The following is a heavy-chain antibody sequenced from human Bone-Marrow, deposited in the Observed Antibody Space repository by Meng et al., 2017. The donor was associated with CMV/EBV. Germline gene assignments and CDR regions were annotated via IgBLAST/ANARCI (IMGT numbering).Heavy chain of an antibody. V-gene: IGHV4-59*01. CDR1: GGSISSYY. J-gene: IGHJ6*02. D-gene: IGHD2-2*01. CDR3: ARGPLGYCSSTSCYITRNYGMDV. Sequence: SETLSLTCTVSGGSISSYYWSWIRQPPGKGLEWIGYIYYSGSTNYNPSLKSRVTISVDTSKNQFSLKLSSVTAADTAVYYCARGPLGYCSSTSCYITRNYGMDVWGQGTTVTVSS. CDR2: IYYSGST.